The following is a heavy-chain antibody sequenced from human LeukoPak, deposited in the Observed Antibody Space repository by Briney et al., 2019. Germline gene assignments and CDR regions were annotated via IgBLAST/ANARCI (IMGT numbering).Heavy chain of an antibody. V-gene: IGHV4-38-2*01. D-gene: IGHD3-10*01. CDR3: ASYYASGVSAYNYYGMDV. CDR2: MSHNRGT. Sequence: SETLSVTCAASGHSISTGYYWGWIRQPPGKGLEWIGSMSHNRGTYYNPSLKSRVTISMDTSKNQISLRLTSVTAADTAVYYCASYYASGVSAYNYYGMDVWGKGTTVTVSS. CDR1: GHSISTGYY. J-gene: IGHJ6*04.